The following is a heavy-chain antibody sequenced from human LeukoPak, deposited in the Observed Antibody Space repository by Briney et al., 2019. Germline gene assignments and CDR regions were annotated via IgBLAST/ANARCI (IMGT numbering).Heavy chain of an antibody. CDR3: ARDLGGYSFANDAFDI. CDR2: IYYSGST. Sequence: SETLSLTCTVSGYSISSGYYWGWIRQPPGKGLEWIGYIYYSGSTNYNPSLKSRVTISVDTSKNQFSLKLSSVTAADTAVYYCARDLGGYSFANDAFDIWGQGTMLTVSS. D-gene: IGHD4-23*01. V-gene: IGHV4-61*01. CDR1: GYSISSGYY. J-gene: IGHJ3*02.